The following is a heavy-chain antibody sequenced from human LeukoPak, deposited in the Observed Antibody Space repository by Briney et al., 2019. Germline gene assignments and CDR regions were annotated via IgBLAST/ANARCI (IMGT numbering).Heavy chain of an antibody. Sequence: GGSLRLSCAASGFTFSTYSMNWVRQAPGKGLQWVSSITRSSYIYYADSVKGRFTISRDNAKNSLYLQMNSLRAEDTAVYYCARGDEQQLPIVGWGQGTLVTVSS. V-gene: IGHV3-21*01. CDR3: ARGDEQQLPIVG. J-gene: IGHJ4*02. CDR1: GFTFSTYS. D-gene: IGHD6-13*01. CDR2: ITRSSYI.